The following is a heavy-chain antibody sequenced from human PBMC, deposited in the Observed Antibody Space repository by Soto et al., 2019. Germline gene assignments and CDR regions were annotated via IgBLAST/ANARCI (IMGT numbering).Heavy chain of an antibody. CDR1: GGTFSSYA. CDR2: IIPIFGTA. J-gene: IGHJ4*02. V-gene: IGHV1-69*06. Sequence: ASVNVSCKASGGTFSSYAISWVRRAPGQGLEWMGGIIPIFGTANYAQKFQGRVTITADKSTSTAYMELSSLRSEDTAVYYCARASPLDYYDSSGYSPLDYWGQGTLVTVSS. CDR3: ARASPLDYYDSSGYSPLDY. D-gene: IGHD3-22*01.